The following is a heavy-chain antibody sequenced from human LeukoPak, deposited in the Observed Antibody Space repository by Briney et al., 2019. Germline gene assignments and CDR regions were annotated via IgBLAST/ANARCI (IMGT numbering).Heavy chain of an antibody. CDR1: GFTFSSYG. D-gene: IGHD6-19*01. V-gene: IGHV3-30*18. CDR3: AKERDSSGWYYFDY. J-gene: IGHJ4*02. Sequence: GGSLRLSCAASGFTFSSYGMLWVRQAPGKGLEWVAVISYDGSNKYYADSVKGRFTISRDNSKNTLYLQMNSLRAEDTAVYYCAKERDSSGWYYFDYWGQGTLVTVSS. CDR2: ISYDGSNK.